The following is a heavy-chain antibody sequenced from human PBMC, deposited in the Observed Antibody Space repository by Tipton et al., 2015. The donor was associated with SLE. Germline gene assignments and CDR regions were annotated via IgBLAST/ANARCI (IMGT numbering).Heavy chain of an antibody. J-gene: IGHJ4*02. V-gene: IGHV4-39*01. Sequence: LRLSCTVSGGSISSSSYYWGWIRQPPGKGLEWIGSIYYSGSTYYNPSLKSRVTISVDTSKNQFSLKLSSVTAADTAVYYCARGSTVTGYFDYWGQGTLVTVSS. CDR2: IYYSGST. CDR1: GGSISSSSYY. CDR3: ARGSTVTGYFDY. D-gene: IGHD4-17*01.